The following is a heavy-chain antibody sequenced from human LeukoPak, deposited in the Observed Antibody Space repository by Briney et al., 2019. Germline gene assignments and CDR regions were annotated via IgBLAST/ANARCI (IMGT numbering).Heavy chain of an antibody. V-gene: IGHV3-74*01. CDR3: ARDLDSYGSLYFDY. Sequence: PGGSLRLSCAASGLTFSSHWMHWVRQAPGKGLVWVSRITNDGSSTTYADSVKGRFTISRDNAKNMLYLQVNSLRAEDTAVYYCARDLDSYGSLYFDYWGQGTLVTVSS. CDR1: GLTFSSHW. J-gene: IGHJ4*02. CDR2: ITNDGSST. D-gene: IGHD5-18*01.